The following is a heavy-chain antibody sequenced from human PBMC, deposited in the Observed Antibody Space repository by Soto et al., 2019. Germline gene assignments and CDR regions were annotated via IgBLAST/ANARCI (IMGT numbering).Heavy chain of an antibody. V-gene: IGHV3-23*01. CDR1: GFTFSSYA. D-gene: IGHD6-13*01. CDR2: ILVGGST. Sequence: PGGSLRLSCAASGFTFSSYAMNWVRQSPEKGLEWVSTILVGGSTHYPDSVKGRFTISRDNSKNTVFLQMNSLAAGDTAVYYCAKATATGAAAFDSCGHGTMVTVPS. J-gene: IGHJ3*02. CDR3: AKATATGAAAFDS.